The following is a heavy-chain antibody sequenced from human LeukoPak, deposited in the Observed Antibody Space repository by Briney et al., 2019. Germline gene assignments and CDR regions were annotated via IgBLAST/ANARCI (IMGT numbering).Heavy chain of an antibody. J-gene: IGHJ4*02. V-gene: IGHV3-21*01. D-gene: IGHD3-10*01. Sequence: GGSLRLSCAASGFTFSSYSMNWVRQAPGKGLEWVSSISSSSSYIYYADSVKGRFTISRDNAKNSLYLQMNSLRAEDMAVYYCARVFKFGELFDYWGQGTLVTVSS. CDR2: ISSSSSYI. CDR3: ARVFKFGELFDY. CDR1: GFTFSSYS.